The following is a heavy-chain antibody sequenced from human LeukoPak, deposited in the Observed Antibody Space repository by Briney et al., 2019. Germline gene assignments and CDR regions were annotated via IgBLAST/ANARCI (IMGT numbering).Heavy chain of an antibody. Sequence: PGGSLRLSCTVSGFTVSSNSKSWVRQAPGKGLEWVSFIYSDNTHYSDSVKGRFTISRDNSKNTLYLQMNSLRAEDTAVYYCARNWNYGSYYYYYMDVWGKGTTVTVSS. CDR1: GFTVSSNS. V-gene: IGHV3-66*03. D-gene: IGHD1-7*01. CDR2: IYSDNT. J-gene: IGHJ6*03. CDR3: ARNWNYGSYYYYYMDV.